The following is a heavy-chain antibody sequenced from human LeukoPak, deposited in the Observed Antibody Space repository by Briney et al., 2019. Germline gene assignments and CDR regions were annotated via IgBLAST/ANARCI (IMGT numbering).Heavy chain of an antibody. J-gene: IGHJ4*02. CDR1: GGSFSGYY. D-gene: IGHD6-13*01. CDR3: ARGKAAPSY. CDR2: INHSGST. Sequence: SGTLSLTCAVYGGSFSGYYWSWIRQPPGKGLEWIGEINHSGSTNYNPSLKSRVTISVDTSKNQFSLKLSSVTAADTAVYYCARGKAAPSYWGQGTLVTVSS. V-gene: IGHV4-34*01.